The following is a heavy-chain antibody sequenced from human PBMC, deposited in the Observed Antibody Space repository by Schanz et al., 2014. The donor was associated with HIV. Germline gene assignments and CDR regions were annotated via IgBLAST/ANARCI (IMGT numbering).Heavy chain of an antibody. V-gene: IGHV3-23*01. CDR1: GFTFSTYA. CDR2: ISGGGGDT. J-gene: IGHJ6*02. Sequence: EVQLLESGGGLVQPGGSLRLSCAASGFTFSTYAMSWVRQAPGKGLEWVSGISGGGGDTYYADSVRGRFTFSRDNSKNTLFLQMNSLRGEDTAVYYCARVANWDYYGMDVWGRGTTVTVSS. D-gene: IGHD3-16*01. CDR3: ARVANWDYYGMDV.